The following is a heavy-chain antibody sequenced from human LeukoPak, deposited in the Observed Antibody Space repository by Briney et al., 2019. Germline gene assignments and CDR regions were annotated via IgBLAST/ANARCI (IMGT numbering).Heavy chain of an antibody. J-gene: IGHJ4*02. CDR3: ARSARDSEYTNMDY. CDR1: GFTLSSYG. Sequence: GGSLRLSCAASGFTLSSYGMSWVRQAPGKGLEWVSAISGGGGITYYADPVKGRFTISRDNGKNSLYLQMNSLRAEDTAVYYCARSARDSEYTNMDYWGQGALVTVSS. D-gene: IGHD5-18*01. V-gene: IGHV3-23*01. CDR2: ISGGGGIT.